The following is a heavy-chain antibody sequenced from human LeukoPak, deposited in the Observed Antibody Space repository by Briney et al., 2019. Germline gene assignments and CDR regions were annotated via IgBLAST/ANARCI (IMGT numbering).Heavy chain of an antibody. V-gene: IGHV3-48*04. J-gene: IGHJ4*02. CDR2: ISGSGHTI. CDR3: ARDIIAPGSHLYFDY. Sequence: GGSLRLSCAASGFTFSSYAMSWVRQAPGKGPEWVAYISGSGHTIAYADSLKGRFTISRDNGKNSLYLQMNSLGAEDTAVYYCARDIIAPGSHLYFDYWGPGALVTVSS. CDR1: GFTFSSYA. D-gene: IGHD6-13*01.